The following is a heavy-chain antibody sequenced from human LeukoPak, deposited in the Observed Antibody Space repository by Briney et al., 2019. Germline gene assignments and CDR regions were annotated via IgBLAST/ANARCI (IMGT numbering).Heavy chain of an antibody. CDR2: IDYSGST. Sequence: PSETLSLTCTVSGGSISRYVWSWVRQAPGKGLGWSGYIDYSGSTNYNPSLKSRVTISVDTSKNQFSLKLSSLTAADTAVYYCAQAYNLENAFDIWGQGTMVTVSS. CDR1: GGSISRYV. CDR3: AQAYNLENAFDI. J-gene: IGHJ3*02. D-gene: IGHD3-3*01. V-gene: IGHV4-59*01.